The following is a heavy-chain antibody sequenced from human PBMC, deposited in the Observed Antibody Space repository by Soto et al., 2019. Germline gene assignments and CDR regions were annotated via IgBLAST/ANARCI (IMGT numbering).Heavy chain of an antibody. CDR1: GVSVTSYT. J-gene: IGHJ4*02. D-gene: IGHD2-21*02. Sequence: PXETLSLTCMGSGVSVTSYTWSWVRQPANKGLEWIGRVFSSVSATYSPSLKSRVRISMDTPENRISLKLDSVTAADAGVYYCTRDGMTTGDTWGPGTLVTVSS. V-gene: IGHV4-4*07. CDR3: TRDGMTTGDT. CDR2: VFSSVSA.